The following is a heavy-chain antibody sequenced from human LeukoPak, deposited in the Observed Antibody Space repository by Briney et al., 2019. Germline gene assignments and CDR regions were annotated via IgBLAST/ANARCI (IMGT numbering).Heavy chain of an antibody. CDR1: GFTFSSYS. CDR2: ISSSSSTI. Sequence: GGSLRLSCAASGFTFSSYSMNWVRQAPGKGLEWVSYISSSSSTIYYADSVKGRFTISRDNAKNSLYLQMNSLRAGDTAVYYCARGWSADYWGQGTLVTVSS. D-gene: IGHD2-8*01. V-gene: IGHV3-48*01. J-gene: IGHJ4*02. CDR3: ARGWSADY.